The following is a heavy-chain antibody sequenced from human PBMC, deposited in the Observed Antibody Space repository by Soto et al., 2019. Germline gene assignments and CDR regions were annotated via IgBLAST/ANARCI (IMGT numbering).Heavy chain of an antibody. V-gene: IGHV1-24*01. CDR1: GYTLTELS. CDR2: FDPDDGES. CDR3: ATRYRPAAGTAVRPDYYSCYGMDV. D-gene: IGHD6-13*01. J-gene: IGHJ6*02. Sequence: QVQLVQSGAEVKKPGASVKVSCKVSGYTLTELSMHWVRQAPGKGLEWMGGFDPDDGESIYAPKFQGRVTMTEDTSTATAYLEMRRLRSGDTVAYACATRYRPAAGTAVRPDYYSCYGMDVWGQGTTVTVSS.